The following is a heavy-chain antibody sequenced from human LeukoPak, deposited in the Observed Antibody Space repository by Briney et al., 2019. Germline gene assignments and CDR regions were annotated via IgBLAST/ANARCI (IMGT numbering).Heavy chain of an antibody. J-gene: IGHJ4*02. Sequence: TGGSLRLSCAASGFTFSSYWMSWVRQAPGKGLEWVANIKQDGSEKYYVDSVKGRFTISRDNAKNSLYLQMNSLRAEDTAVYYCARDGGGGIVAMTGDYWGQGTLVTVSS. CDR1: GFTFSSYW. CDR2: IKQDGSEK. V-gene: IGHV3-7*01. D-gene: IGHD5-12*01. CDR3: ARDGGGGIVAMTGDY.